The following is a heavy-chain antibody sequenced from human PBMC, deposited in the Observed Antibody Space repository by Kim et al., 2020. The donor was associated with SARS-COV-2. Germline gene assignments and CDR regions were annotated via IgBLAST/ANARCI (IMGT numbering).Heavy chain of an antibody. Sequence: GGSLRLSCAASGFTVSSNYMSWVRQAPGKGLEWVSVIYSGGSTYYADSVKGRFTISRDNSKNTLYLQMNSLRAEDTAVYYCARDIGYSYGYGGAFDYWGQGTLVTVSS. V-gene: IGHV3-53*01. CDR2: IYSGGST. CDR3: ARDIGYSYGYGGAFDY. D-gene: IGHD5-18*01. J-gene: IGHJ4*02. CDR1: GFTVSSNY.